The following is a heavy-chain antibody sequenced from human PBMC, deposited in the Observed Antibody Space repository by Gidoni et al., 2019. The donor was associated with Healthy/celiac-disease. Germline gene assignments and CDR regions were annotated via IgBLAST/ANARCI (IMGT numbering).Heavy chain of an antibody. D-gene: IGHD6-13*01. V-gene: IGHV4-39*01. CDR2: IYYSGST. Sequence: QLQLQESGPGLVKPSETLSLTCTVSRGSISSSSYYWGWIRQPPGKGLEWIGSIYYSGSTYYNPSLKSRVTISVDTSKNQFSLKLSSVTAADTAVYYCARGIADLFDYWGQGTLVTVSS. CDR3: ARGIADLFDY. CDR1: RGSISSSSYY. J-gene: IGHJ4*02.